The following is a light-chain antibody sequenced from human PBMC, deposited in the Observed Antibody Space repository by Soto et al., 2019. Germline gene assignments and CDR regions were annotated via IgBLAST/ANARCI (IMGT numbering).Light chain of an antibody. CDR2: VAS. Sequence: EIVMTQSPATLSVSPGERATLSCRASQSVSSNLAWYQQKPGQAPRLLIYVASTRATCIPARFSGIGSGTELTLTISSLQSEDFAVYYCQQYNNWPPLTFGGGTKVEIK. V-gene: IGKV3-15*01. CDR1: QSVSSN. J-gene: IGKJ4*01. CDR3: QQYNNWPPLT.